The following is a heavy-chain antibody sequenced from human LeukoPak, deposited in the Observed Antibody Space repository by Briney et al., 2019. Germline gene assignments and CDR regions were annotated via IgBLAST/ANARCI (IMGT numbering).Heavy chain of an antibody. CDR3: VRDHTSGWLGY. Sequence: PGGSLRLSCTAPGFTFSDFNMNWVRQAPGKGPEWVSHITGSGLSIDYSDSVKGRFTISRDNAKNSLYLQMNSLRAEDTAVYYCVRDHTSGWLGYWGQGTLVALSS. D-gene: IGHD6-19*01. CDR1: GFTFSDFN. J-gene: IGHJ4*02. CDR2: ITGSGLSI. V-gene: IGHV3-48*01.